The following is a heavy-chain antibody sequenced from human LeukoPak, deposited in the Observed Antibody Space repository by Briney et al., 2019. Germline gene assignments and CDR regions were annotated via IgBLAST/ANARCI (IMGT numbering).Heavy chain of an antibody. J-gene: IGHJ4*02. V-gene: IGHV3-21*01. CDR1: GFTFSNYT. D-gene: IGHD3-22*01. CDR2: ISGSSSYI. CDR3: ARDRNYDGSVYYEDDYFDY. Sequence: GGSLRLSCAASGFTFSNYTMNWVRQAPGKGLEWVSSISGSSSYIHYADSVKGRFSISRDNAKNSLYLQMNSLRAEDTAVYYCARDRNYDGSVYYEDDYFDYWGQGTLVTVSS.